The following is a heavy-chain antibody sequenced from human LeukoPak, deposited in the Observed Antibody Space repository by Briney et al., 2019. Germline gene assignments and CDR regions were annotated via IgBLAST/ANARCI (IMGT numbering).Heavy chain of an antibody. D-gene: IGHD4-23*01. CDR2: IRSKANSYAT. CDR3: ARDRDYGGNRGAFDI. CDR1: GFTFSGSA. V-gene: IGHV3-73*01. J-gene: IGHJ3*02. Sequence: PGGSLRLSCAASGFTFSGSAMHWVRQASGKGLEWVGRIRSKANSYATAYAASVKGRFTISRDDSKNSLYLQMNSLKTEDTAVYYCARDRDYGGNRGAFDIWGQGTMVTVSS.